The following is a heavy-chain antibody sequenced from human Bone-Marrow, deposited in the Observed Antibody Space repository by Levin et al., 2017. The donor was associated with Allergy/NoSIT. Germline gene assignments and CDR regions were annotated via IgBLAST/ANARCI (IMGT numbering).Heavy chain of an antibody. CDR1: GFTFSNYA. Sequence: TGESLKISCAASGFTFSNYAMSWVRQAPGKGLEWVSSITGSGGSTDYADSVKGRFIISRDNSNNSLYLQMNSLRADDTAVYYCAKRAPWASIVVAGMMDYWGQGTLVTVSS. D-gene: IGHD6-19*01. CDR2: ITGSGGST. J-gene: IGHJ4*02. CDR3: AKRAPWASIVVAGMMDY. V-gene: IGHV3-23*01.